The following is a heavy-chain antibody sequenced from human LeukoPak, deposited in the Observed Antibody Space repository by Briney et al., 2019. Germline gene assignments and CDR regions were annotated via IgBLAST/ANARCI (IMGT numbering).Heavy chain of an antibody. CDR1: GFTFSSYG. CDR2: IWYDGSNK. J-gene: IGHJ4*02. D-gene: IGHD3-22*01. CDR3: ARGVMYYDSSGYLFDY. V-gene: IGHV3-33*01. Sequence: PGRSLRLSCAASGFTFSSYGMHWVRQAPGKGLEWMGIIWYDGSNKYYADSVKGRFTISRDNSKNTLYLQMNSLRAEDTAVYYCARGVMYYDSSGYLFDYWGQGILVTVSS.